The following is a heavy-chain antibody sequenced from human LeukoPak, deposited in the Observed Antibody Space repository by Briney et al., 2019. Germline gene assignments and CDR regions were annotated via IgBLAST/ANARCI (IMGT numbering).Heavy chain of an antibody. Sequence: ESGPTLVKPTQTLTLTCTFSGFSLSTSGVDLAWIRQPPGKALEWLALIYWNDDKRYSPSLKSRLTITKDTSKNQVVLTMTNMDPVDTATYYCAHWGNSGSYYYLDYWGQGTLVTVSS. CDR3: AHWGNSGSYYYLDY. J-gene: IGHJ4*02. D-gene: IGHD3-10*01. V-gene: IGHV2-5*01. CDR2: IYWNDDK. CDR1: GFSLSTSGVD.